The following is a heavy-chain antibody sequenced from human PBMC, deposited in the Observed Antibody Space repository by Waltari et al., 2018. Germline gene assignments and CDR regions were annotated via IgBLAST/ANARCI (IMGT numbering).Heavy chain of an antibody. CDR1: GFTLSNAW. CDR3: NSREISVTMIGVGIDDF. CDR2: IKGVTDGGTT. D-gene: IGHD3-3*01. Sequence: EVQLVESGGGLVKPGGSLRLSCAASGFTLSNAWMNWVRQAPGKGLEWVARIKGVTDGGTTDYAAPVKGRFTISRDDSRDTVYLQMNSLKIEDTAVYYCNSREISVTMIGVGIDDFWGQGTLVTVSS. J-gene: IGHJ4*02. V-gene: IGHV3-15*01.